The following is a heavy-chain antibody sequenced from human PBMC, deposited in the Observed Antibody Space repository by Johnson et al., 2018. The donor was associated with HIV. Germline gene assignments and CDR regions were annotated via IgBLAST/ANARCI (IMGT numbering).Heavy chain of an antibody. J-gene: IGHJ3*02. Sequence: VQLVEYGGGLVQPGGSLKLSCAAYGFTFSGSAMHWVRQASGKGLEWVGRIRSKANSYATAYAASVKGRFTITRDDSKHTAYLQMNSLKTEDTAVYYCTRPNYVSSVHDYQDAFDIWGQGTMVTVSS. V-gene: IGHV3-73*01. CDR1: GFTFSGSA. D-gene: IGHD3-22*01. CDR2: IRSKANSYAT. CDR3: TRPNYVSSVHDYQDAFDI.